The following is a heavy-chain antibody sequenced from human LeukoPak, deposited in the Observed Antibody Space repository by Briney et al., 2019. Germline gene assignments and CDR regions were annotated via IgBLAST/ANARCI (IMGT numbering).Heavy chain of an antibody. CDR2: IWYDGSNK. Sequence: GGSLRLSCAASGFTFSSYAMHWVRQAPGKGLEWVALIWYDGSNKYYADSVKGRFTISRDNSKNTLFLQMSSLRVEDTAMYFCARGDYYGSGSNADYCFQATLVSVSS. CDR3: ARGDYYGSGSNADY. V-gene: IGHV3-33*01. J-gene: IGHJ4*02. D-gene: IGHD3-10*01. CDR1: GFTFSSYA.